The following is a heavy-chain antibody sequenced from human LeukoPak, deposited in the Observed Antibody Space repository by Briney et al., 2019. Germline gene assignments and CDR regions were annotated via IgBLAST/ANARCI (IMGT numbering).Heavy chain of an antibody. CDR1: GGSISSGGYY. CDR3: ARAGGFFSPFGY. D-gene: IGHD3-16*01. J-gene: IGHJ4*02. CDR2: IYYSGST. Sequence: SETMSLTCTVSGGSISSGGYYWSWIRQHPGDGLEWIGYIYYSGSTYYNPSLKSRVTISIDTSKNQFSLKLSSVTAADTAVYYCARAGGFFSPFGYWGQGTLVTVSS. V-gene: IGHV4-31*03.